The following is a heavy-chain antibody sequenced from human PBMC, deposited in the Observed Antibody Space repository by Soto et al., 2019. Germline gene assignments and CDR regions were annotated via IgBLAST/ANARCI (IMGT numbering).Heavy chain of an antibody. V-gene: IGHV3-23*01. CDR3: AKRGSSMPDRPWNYFDS. CDR2: PGGSGIT. J-gene: IGHJ4*02. Sequence: PGGSLRLSCAASGFALSSNGMTWVRQAPGRGLEWVSTPGGSGITSYADSVRGRFTISRDTSENTLYLQMDSLRVEDTAIYYRAKRGSSMPDRPWNYFDSWGQGTLVTVSS. D-gene: IGHD6-6*01. CDR1: GFALSSNG.